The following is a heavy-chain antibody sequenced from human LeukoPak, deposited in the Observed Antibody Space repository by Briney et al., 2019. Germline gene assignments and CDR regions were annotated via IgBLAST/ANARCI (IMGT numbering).Heavy chain of an antibody. CDR1: GLIFSHHW. Sequence: GGSLRLSCAASGLIFSHHWMHWARQVPGKGLVWVTRINSDGSSTTYADSVKGRFTISRDNARNTLYLQMNSLRAEDTAVHYCARATSYSNYSMDVWGQGTTVTVSS. CDR3: ARATSYSNYSMDV. V-gene: IGHV3-74*01. CDR2: INSDGSST. J-gene: IGHJ6*02. D-gene: IGHD6-13*01.